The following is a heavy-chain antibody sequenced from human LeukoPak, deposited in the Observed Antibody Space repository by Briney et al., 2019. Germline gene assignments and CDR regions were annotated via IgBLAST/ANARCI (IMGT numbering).Heavy chain of an antibody. CDR3: ERPRKHDYYDMDV. J-gene: IGHJ6*03. V-gene: IGHV4-34*01. CDR2: INPSGTT. CDR1: GGSSSAYW. Sequence: SETLSLTCAVYGGSSSAYWWSWIRQPPGKGLEWIGEINPSGTTNYNPSLKGRVTISLDTSKNHFSLNLSSVTAADTAVCYCERPRKHDYYDMDVWGKGTTVTVSS.